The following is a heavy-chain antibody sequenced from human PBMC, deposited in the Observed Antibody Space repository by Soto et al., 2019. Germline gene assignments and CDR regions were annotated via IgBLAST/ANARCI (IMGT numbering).Heavy chain of an antibody. J-gene: IGHJ4*02. Sequence: ASVKVSCKASGYTFTSYGISWVRQAPGQGLEWMGWISAYNGNTNYAQKLQGRVTMTTDTSTSTAYMELRSLRSDDTAVYYCARGPFITMIVVVFDYWGQGTLVTVSS. D-gene: IGHD3-22*01. CDR2: ISAYNGNT. CDR1: GYTFTSYG. CDR3: ARGPFITMIVVVFDY. V-gene: IGHV1-18*04.